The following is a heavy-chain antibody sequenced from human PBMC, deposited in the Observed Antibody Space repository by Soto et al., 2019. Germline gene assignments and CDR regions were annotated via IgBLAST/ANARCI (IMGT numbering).Heavy chain of an antibody. CDR2: VYHDGTT. CDR3: ARPQGTTPACWYFYL. CDR1: GDYIRYHY. J-gene: IGHJ2*01. Sequence: QVQLQESGPGLVKPSETLSLTCTVSGDYIRYHYWTWIRQPPGRGLEWIGYVYHDGTTDSNPSLKSRVTISMDTSKHPISLSLTSVTAADTAVSYCARPQGTTPACWYFYLWGRGTLVTVSS. D-gene: IGHD1-26*01. V-gene: IGHV4-59*08.